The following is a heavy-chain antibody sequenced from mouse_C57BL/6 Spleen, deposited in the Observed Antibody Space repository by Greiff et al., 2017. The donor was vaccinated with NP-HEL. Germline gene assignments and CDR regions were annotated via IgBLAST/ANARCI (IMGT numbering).Heavy chain of an antibody. J-gene: IGHJ3*01. D-gene: IGHD1-1*01. V-gene: IGHV1-39*01. CDR1: GYSFTDYN. Sequence: VQLQQSGPELVKPGASVKISCKASGYSFTDYNMNWVKQSNGKSLEWIGVINPNYGTTSYNQKFKGKATLTADKSSSTAYMQLSSLTYEDSAVYYCASPHYYGSSYEFAYWGQGTLVTVSA. CDR2: INPNYGTT. CDR3: ASPHYYGSSYEFAY.